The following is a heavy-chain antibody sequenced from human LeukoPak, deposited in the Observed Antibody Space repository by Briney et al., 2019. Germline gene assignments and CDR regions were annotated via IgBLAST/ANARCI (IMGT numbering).Heavy chain of an antibody. CDR2: INTNSGGT. CDR1: GYTFTCYY. V-gene: IGHV1-2*02. Sequence: ASVKVSCKSSGYTFTCYYMDWVRQAPGQGLEWMRWINTNSGGTNYAQKFQGRVTMTRDTSISTAYMELSRLRSDDTAVYYCARDHYYDSSGYYPFHYWGQGTLVTVSS. D-gene: IGHD3-22*01. CDR3: ARDHYYDSSGYYPFHY. J-gene: IGHJ4*02.